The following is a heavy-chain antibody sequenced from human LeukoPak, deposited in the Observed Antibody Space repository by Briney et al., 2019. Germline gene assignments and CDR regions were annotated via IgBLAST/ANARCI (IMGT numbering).Heavy chain of an antibody. CDR1: GGSVSSGSYY. CDR3: ASVRSGRYYFDY. Sequence: SETLSLTCTVSGGSVSSGSYYWSWIRQPPGKGLVWIGYIYYSGSTNYSPSLKSRVTISVDTSKNQFSLKLTSVTAADTAVYYCASVRSGRYYFDYWGQGTLVTVSS. J-gene: IGHJ4*02. V-gene: IGHV4-61*01. D-gene: IGHD5-24*01. CDR2: IYYSGST.